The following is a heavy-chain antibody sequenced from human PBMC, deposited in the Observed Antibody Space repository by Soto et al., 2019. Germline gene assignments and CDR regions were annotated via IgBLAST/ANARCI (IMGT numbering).Heavy chain of an antibody. D-gene: IGHD2-8*01. CDR3: ARKAESYGFDI. J-gene: IGHJ3*02. V-gene: IGHV1-69*13. CDR2: FIPIFDAA. CDR1: GDTFTNYV. Sequence: SVKVSCKASGDTFTNYVINWLRQAPGQGLEWMGGFIPIFDAANYAQNFRGRVTITADESTSTAYMELSGLRSEDTAMYYCARKAESYGFDIWGQGTLVTVSS.